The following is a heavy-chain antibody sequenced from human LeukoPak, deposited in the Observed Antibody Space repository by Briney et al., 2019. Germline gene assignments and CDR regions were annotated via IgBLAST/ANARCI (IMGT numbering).Heavy chain of an antibody. J-gene: IGHJ4*02. V-gene: IGHV3-7*01. CDR1: GFTFSTCA. D-gene: IGHD3-16*02. CDR3: VSLSSPG. Sequence: GGSLRLSCAASGFTFSTCAMSWVRQAPGKGLEWVANIKQDGSEKYYMDSVKGRFTISRDNGKNSLYLQMSSLRVEDTAVYYCVSLSSPGWGQGALVTVSS. CDR2: IKQDGSEK.